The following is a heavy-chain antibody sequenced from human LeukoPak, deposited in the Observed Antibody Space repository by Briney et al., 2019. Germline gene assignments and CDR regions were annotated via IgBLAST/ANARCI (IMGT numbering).Heavy chain of an antibody. J-gene: IGHJ4*02. D-gene: IGHD2-2*02. V-gene: IGHV4-38-2*02. CDR3: ARVVPAAILAY. Sequence: PSETLSLTCTVSGYSISSGYYWGWIRQPPGKGLEWIGSIYHSGSTYYNPSLKSRDTISVDTSKNQFSLKLSSVTAADTAVYYCARVVPAAILAYWGQGTLVTVSS. CDR1: GYSISSGYY. CDR2: IYHSGST.